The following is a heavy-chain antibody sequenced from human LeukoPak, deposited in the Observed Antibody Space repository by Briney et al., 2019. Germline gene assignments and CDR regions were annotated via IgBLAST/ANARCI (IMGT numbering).Heavy chain of an antibody. V-gene: IGHV4-59*08. D-gene: IGHD5-24*01. J-gene: IGHJ4*02. CDR2: IYYSGST. CDR3: ARQWRDGYNLDY. CDR1: GGSFSGYY. Sequence: SETLSLTCAVYGGSFSGYYWSWIRQPPGKGLEWIGYIYYSGSTNYNPSLKSRVTISVDTSKNQFSLKLSSVTAADTAVYYCARQWRDGYNLDYWGQGTLVTVSS.